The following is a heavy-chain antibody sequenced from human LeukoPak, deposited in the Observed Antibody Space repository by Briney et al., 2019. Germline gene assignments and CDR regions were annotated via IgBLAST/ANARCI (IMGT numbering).Heavy chain of an antibody. CDR1: GFTFGTYA. Sequence: GGSLRLSCAASGFTFGTYAMSWVRQAPGKGLEWVSLIIGSGNSIHYADSVKGQFTISRDNFKNTVFLQLNSLRPEDTAVYYCAKHGDNVWGSFRFGLDYWGQGTLVTVSS. D-gene: IGHD3-16*02. V-gene: IGHV3-23*01. CDR3: AKHGDNVWGSFRFGLDY. J-gene: IGHJ4*02. CDR2: IIGSGNSI.